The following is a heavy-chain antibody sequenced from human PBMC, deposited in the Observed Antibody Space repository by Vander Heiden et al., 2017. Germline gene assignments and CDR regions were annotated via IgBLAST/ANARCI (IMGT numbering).Heavy chain of an antibody. CDR3: ARGGRIGGATKVYFDY. CDR1: GYTFTSYA. J-gene: IGHJ4*02. V-gene: IGHV1-3*01. D-gene: IGHD1-26*01. Sequence: QVQLVQSGAEVKKPGASVKVSCKASGYTFTSYAMHWVRQAPGQRLEWMGWINAGNGNTKYSQKFQGRVTITRDTSASTAYMELSSLRSEDTAVYYCARGGRIGGATKVYFDYWGQGTLVTVSS. CDR2: INAGNGNT.